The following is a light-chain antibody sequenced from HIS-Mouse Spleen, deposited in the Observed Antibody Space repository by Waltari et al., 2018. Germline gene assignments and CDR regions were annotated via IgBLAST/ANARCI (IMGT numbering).Light chain of an antibody. V-gene: IGLV3-21*02. CDR3: QVWDSSSDHRV. CDR2: DDS. J-gene: IGLJ3*02. CDR1: HIGSKS. Sequence: SSVLTQPPSVSVAPGQTARITCGGKHIGSKSRHWYQQKPGQAPVLVVYDDSDRHSGIPERFSGSNSGNTATLTISGVEAGDEADYYCQVWDSSSDHRVFGGGTKLTVL.